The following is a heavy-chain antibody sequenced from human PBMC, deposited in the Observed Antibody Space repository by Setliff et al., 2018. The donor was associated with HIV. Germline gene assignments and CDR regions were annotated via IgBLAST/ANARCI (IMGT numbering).Heavy chain of an antibody. Sequence: SETLSLTCTVSGGSISSYYWSWIRQPPGKRLEWIGYIYYTGSTNYNPSLKSRVTISLDTSKNQFSLNLSSVTAADTAVYYCATADFFDSSTYPPYDSWGQGTLVTVSS. J-gene: IGHJ4*02. CDR3: ATADFFDSSTYPPYDS. V-gene: IGHV4-59*01. CDR2: IYYTGST. D-gene: IGHD3-22*01. CDR1: GGSISSYY.